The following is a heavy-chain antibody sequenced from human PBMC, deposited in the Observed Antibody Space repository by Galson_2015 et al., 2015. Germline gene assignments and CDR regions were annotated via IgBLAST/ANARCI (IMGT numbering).Heavy chain of an antibody. D-gene: IGHD2-21*01. CDR3: ARDRHPYGGGLDI. Sequence: SLRLSCAGSGFTFSPYGMHWVRQAPGKGLEWVAVVWYDGSNENYVDSVKGRFIIARDDPKNTVFLQMNSLRVEDTGTYYCARDRHPYGGGLDIWGQGTTVIVSS. CDR1: GFTFSPYG. V-gene: IGHV3-33*01. CDR2: VWYDGSNE. J-gene: IGHJ6*02.